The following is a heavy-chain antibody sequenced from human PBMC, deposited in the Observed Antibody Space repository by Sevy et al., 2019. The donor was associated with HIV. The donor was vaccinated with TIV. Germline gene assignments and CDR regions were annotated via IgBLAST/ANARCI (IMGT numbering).Heavy chain of an antibody. D-gene: IGHD1-26*01. V-gene: IGHV3-23*01. CDR1: EFTFRSYA. Sequence: GGSLRLSCAASEFTFRSYAMSWVRQAPGKGLEWVSTFSGGGGTTNYADSVKGRFTISRDNSKNTLYLQLNSLRAEDTAVYYCAKCRGGTDDAFDIWGHGTMFTVSS. CDR2: FSGGGGTT. J-gene: IGHJ3*02. CDR3: AKCRGGTDDAFDI.